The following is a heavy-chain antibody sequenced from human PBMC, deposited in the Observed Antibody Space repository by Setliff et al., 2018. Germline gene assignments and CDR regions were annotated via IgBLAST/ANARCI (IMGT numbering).Heavy chain of an antibody. J-gene: IGHJ3*02. CDR1: GGSISSYY. CDR3: ARGGGRIRQLGATGVHAFDI. V-gene: IGHV4-4*08. D-gene: IGHD1-1*01. Sequence: LSLTCSVSGGSISSYYWSWIRQPPGKGLEWIGYIYTRGSTNYNPSLQSRVTISVDTAKKQFSLKLNSVTAADTAIYYCARGGGRIRQLGATGVHAFDIWGQGTMVTVSS. CDR2: IYTRGST.